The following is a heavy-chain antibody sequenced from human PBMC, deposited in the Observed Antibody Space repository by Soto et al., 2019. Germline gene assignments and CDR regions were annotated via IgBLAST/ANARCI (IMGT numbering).Heavy chain of an antibody. V-gene: IGHV4-34*01. CDR2: INHSGST. CDR3: ARVPKRYYYDSSGYYLSYFDY. J-gene: IGHJ4*02. CDR1: GGSFSGYY. D-gene: IGHD3-22*01. Sequence: QVQLQQWGAGLLKPSETLSLTCAVYGGSFSGYYWSWIRQPPGKGLEWIGEINHSGSTNYNPSLNSRVTISVDTSKNQFSLKLSSVTAADTAVYYCARVPKRYYYDSSGYYLSYFDYWGQGTLVTVSS.